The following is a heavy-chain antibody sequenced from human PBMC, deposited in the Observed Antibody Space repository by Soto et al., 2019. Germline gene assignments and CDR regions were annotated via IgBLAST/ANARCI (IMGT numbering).Heavy chain of an antibody. CDR1: GGTFSDYY. CDR3: ARGRGGISRIRNWFDP. J-gene: IGHJ5*02. V-gene: IGHV4-34*01. Sequence: PSVPMSLPYAVDGGTFSDYYWSLLSQPQGKGLEWIGEINHSGSTNYNPSLKSRVTISVDTSKNQFSLKLSSVTAADTAVYYCARGRGGISRIRNWFDPWGQGTLVTVSS. CDR2: INHSGST. D-gene: IGHD6-13*01.